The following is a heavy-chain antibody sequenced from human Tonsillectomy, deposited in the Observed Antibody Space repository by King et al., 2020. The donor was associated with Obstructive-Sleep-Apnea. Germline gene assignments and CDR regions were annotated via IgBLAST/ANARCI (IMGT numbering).Heavy chain of an antibody. V-gene: IGHV4-59*08. CDR2: IYSSGST. Sequence: QLQESGPGLVKPSETLSLTCTVSGGSISSYYWSWIRQPPGKGLEWIGYIYSSGSTNYNPSLTSRVTILVDTSKNQFSLKLSSGTAADTAIYYCARHGAYSSGYYYFDYWGQGTLVTVSS. CDR1: GGSISSYY. CDR3: ARHGAYSSGYYYFDY. D-gene: IGHD3-22*01. J-gene: IGHJ4*02.